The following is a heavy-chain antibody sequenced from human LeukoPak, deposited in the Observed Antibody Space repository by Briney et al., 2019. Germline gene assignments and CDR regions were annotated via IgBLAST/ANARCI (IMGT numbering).Heavy chain of an antibody. CDR3: ARELMSGY. J-gene: IGHJ4*02. D-gene: IGHD6-25*01. CDR1: GFTFSSYW. CDR2: INSDGSIT. V-gene: IGHV3-74*01. Sequence: PGGSLRLSCAASGFTFSSYWMHWVRQAPGKGLAWVSRINSDGSITSYADSVKGRFTISRDNAKNTLYLRMNSLRADDTAVYYCARELMSGYWGQGTLVTVPS.